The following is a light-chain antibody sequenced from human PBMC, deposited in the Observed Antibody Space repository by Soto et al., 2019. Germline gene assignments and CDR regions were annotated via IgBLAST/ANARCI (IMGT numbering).Light chain of an antibody. CDR3: CSYAGSYVV. CDR2: DVS. Sequence: QSALTQPRSVSGSPGQSVTISCTGTSSDVGGYNYVSWYQQYPGKAPKLMIYDVSKRPSGVPYRFSGSKSGNTASLTISGLQAEDEADYYCCSYAGSYVVFGGGTKLTVL. V-gene: IGLV2-11*01. CDR1: SSDVGGYNY. J-gene: IGLJ2*01.